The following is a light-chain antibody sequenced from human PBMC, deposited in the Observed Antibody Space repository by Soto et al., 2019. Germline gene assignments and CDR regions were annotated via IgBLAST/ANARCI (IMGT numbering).Light chain of an antibody. V-gene: IGKV3-20*01. J-gene: IGKJ5*01. CDR3: QQYNNWPPSII. Sequence: EIVLTQSPGTLSLSPGERATLSCRASQSVSSSYLAWYQQKPGQAPRLLIYGASSRATGIPDRFSGSGSGTDFTLTISRLEPEDFAVYYCQQYNNWPPSIIFGQGTRLEIK. CDR2: GAS. CDR1: QSVSSSY.